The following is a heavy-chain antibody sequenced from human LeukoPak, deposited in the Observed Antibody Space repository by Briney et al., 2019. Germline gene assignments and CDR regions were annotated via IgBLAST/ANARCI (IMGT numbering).Heavy chain of an antibody. CDR3: ARGDLTIFGVVISSAFDY. Sequence: GGSLRLSCAASGFTFSSYWMSWVRQAPGKGLEWVANIKQDGSEKYYGDSVKGRFTISRDNAKNSLYLQMNSLRAEDTAVYYCARGDLTIFGVVISSAFDYWGQGTLVTVSS. J-gene: IGHJ4*02. CDR1: GFTFSSYW. D-gene: IGHD3-3*01. V-gene: IGHV3-7*01. CDR2: IKQDGSEK.